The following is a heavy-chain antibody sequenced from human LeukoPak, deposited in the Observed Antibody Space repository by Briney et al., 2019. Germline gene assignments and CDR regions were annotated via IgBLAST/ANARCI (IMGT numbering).Heavy chain of an antibody. Sequence: ASVKVSCKASGYTFTCYYMHWVRQAPGQGREWVGWIKPNSGGTNYAQKFQGRVTMTRDTSISTAYMELSRLRSDDTAVYYCATIFGVAPYGMDVWGQGTTVTVSS. CDR1: GYTFTCYY. CDR3: ATIFGVAPYGMDV. J-gene: IGHJ6*02. CDR2: IKPNSGGT. V-gene: IGHV1-2*02. D-gene: IGHD3-3*01.